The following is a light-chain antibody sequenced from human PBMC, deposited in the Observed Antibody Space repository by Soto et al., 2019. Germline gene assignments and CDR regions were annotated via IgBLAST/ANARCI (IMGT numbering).Light chain of an antibody. CDR2: GAS. Sequence: IVVTPSPATLSVSPLWRCTIWCRASQSISDTLAWYQQKPGQAPRLLIYGASNRATGIPDRFSGSGSGTDFTLTISRLEPEDFAVYYCQQYGSSITFGQGTRLEIK. CDR3: QQYGSSIT. CDR1: QSISDT. J-gene: IGKJ5*01. V-gene: IGKV3-20*01.